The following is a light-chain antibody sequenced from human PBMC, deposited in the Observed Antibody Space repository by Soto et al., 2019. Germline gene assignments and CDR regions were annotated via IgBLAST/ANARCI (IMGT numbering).Light chain of an antibody. J-gene: IGLJ2*01. CDR1: SSDVGSYNL. V-gene: IGLV2-23*02. CDR3: CSYAGSSTFGV. Sequence: QSVLTQPASVSGSPGQSITISCTGTSSDVGSYNLVSWYQQHPGKAPKLMIYEVSKRPSGVSNRFSGSKSGNTASLTISGLQAEDEADYYCCSYAGSSTFGVFGGGTKL. CDR2: EVS.